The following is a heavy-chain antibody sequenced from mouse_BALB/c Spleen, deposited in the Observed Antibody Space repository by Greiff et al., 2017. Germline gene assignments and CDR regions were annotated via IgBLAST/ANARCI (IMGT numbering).Heavy chain of an antibody. Sequence: EVQGVESGGGLVQPGGSRKLSCAASGFTFSSFGMHWVRQAPEKGLEWVAYISSGSSTIYYADTVKGRFTISRDNPKNTLFLQMTSLRSEDTAMYYCARGRDGITSYAMDYWGQGTAVTVSS. D-gene: IGHD2-4*01. CDR2: ISSGSSTI. J-gene: IGHJ4*01. CDR3: ARGRDGITSYAMDY. CDR1: GFTFSSFG. V-gene: IGHV5-17*02.